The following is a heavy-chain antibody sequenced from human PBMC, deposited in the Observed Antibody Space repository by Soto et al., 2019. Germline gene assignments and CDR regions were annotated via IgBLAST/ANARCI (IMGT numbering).Heavy chain of an antibody. CDR1: GGSFSGYY. CDR2: INHSGST. Sequence: SETLSLTCAVYGGSFSGYYWTWIRQPPGTGLEWIGDINHSGSTNYNPSLKSRVTISVDTSKNQFSLRLTSVTAADTAVYYCASGPYEYLQHWGQGALVTVSS. CDR3: ASGPYEYLQH. V-gene: IGHV4-34*01. J-gene: IGHJ1*01.